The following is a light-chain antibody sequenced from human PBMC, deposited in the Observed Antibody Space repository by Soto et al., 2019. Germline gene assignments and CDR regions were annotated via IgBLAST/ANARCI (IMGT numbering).Light chain of an antibody. V-gene: IGKV1-5*01. CDR2: DAS. CDR1: QSISSW. Sequence: DIQMTQSPSTLSASVGDRVTITCRASQSISSWLAWYQQKPGKAPKLLIYDASNLESGVPSRFSGSRSGTEFTLTISSLQPDDFATYYCQEYNTYWTFGQGTKVDIK. CDR3: QEYNTYWT. J-gene: IGKJ1*01.